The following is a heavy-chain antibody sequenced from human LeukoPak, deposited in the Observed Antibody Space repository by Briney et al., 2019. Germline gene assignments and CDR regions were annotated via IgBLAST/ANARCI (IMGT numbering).Heavy chain of an antibody. Sequence: ASVKVSCKASGYTFTSYGISWVRQASGQGLEWMGWISAYNGNTNYAQKLQGRVTMTTDTSTSTAYMELRSLRSDDTAVYYCARGYDILTGYSDLDYWGQGTLGTVSS. V-gene: IGHV1-18*01. CDR3: ARGYDILTGYSDLDY. CDR2: ISAYNGNT. J-gene: IGHJ4*02. CDR1: GYTFTSYG. D-gene: IGHD3-9*01.